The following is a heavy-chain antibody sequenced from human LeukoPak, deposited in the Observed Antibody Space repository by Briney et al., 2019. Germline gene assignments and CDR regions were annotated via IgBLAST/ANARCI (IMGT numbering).Heavy chain of an antibody. CDR1: GFTFSSYA. D-gene: IGHD2-15*01. Sequence: GGSLRLSCAASGFTFSSYAMRWVRQAPGKGLEWVSAISGSGGSTYYADSVKGWFTISRDNSKNTLYLQMNSLRAEDTAVYYCAKGGFVVVVAATYWGQGTLVTVSS. CDR3: AKGGFVVVVAATY. J-gene: IGHJ4*02. CDR2: ISGSGGST. V-gene: IGHV3-23*01.